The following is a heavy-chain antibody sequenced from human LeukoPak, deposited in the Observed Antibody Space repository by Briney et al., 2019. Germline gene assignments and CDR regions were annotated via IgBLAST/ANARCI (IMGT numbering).Heavy chain of an antibody. CDR1: GGTFSSYA. D-gene: IGHD3-3*01. CDR2: IFPIFGTA. CDR3: ASRSNTIFGVAATFYYFDY. V-gene: IGHV1-69*05. J-gene: IGHJ4*02. Sequence: SVKVSCKASGGTFSSYAISWVRQAPGQGLEWMGGIFPIFGTANYAQKFQGRVTITTDESTSTAYMELSSLRSEDTAVYYCASRSNTIFGVAATFYYFDYWGQGTLVTVSS.